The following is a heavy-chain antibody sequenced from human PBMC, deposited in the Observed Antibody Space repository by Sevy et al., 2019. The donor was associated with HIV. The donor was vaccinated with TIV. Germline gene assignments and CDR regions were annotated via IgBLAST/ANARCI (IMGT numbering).Heavy chain of an antibody. CDR1: GFTFSSYA. D-gene: IGHD3-3*01. CDR3: VKDRVRFLEWLFTALDY. J-gene: IGHJ4*02. V-gene: IGHV3-64D*06. CDR2: ISSNGGST. Sequence: GSLRLSCSASGFTFSSYAMHWVRQAPGKGLEYVSAISSNGGSTYYADSVKGRFTISRDNSKNTLYLQMSSLRAEDTAVYYCVKDRVRFLEWLFTALDYWGQGTLVTVSS.